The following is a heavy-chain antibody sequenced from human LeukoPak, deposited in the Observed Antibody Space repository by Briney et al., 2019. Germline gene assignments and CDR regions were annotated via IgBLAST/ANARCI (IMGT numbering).Heavy chain of an antibody. J-gene: IGHJ4*02. CDR2: INTNTGNP. CDR3: ARDPDFGYDSSGYYLGY. CDR1: GYTFTSYA. D-gene: IGHD3-22*01. Sequence: GASVKVSCKASGYTFTSYAMNWVRQAPGQGLEWMGWINTNTGNPTYAQGFTGRFVFSLDTSVSTAYLQISSLKAEDTAVYYCARDPDFGYDSSGYYLGYWGQGTLVTVSS. V-gene: IGHV7-4-1*02.